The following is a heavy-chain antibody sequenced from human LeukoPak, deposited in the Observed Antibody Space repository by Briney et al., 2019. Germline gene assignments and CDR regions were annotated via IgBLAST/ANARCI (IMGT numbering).Heavy chain of an antibody. Sequence: SETLSLTRAVYGGSFNEYYWSWIRQSPGEGLEWIGEVNHSGTTKCSPSLKGRVTISADTSKNQFSLQLTSVTAADTAVYYCARALASYNWFDSWGQGTLVTVSS. CDR3: ARALASYNWFDS. V-gene: IGHV4-34*01. CDR1: GGSFNEYY. J-gene: IGHJ5*01. CDR2: VNHSGTT.